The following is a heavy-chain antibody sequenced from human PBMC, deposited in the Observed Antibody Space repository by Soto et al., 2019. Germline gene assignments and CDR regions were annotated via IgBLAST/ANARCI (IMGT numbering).Heavy chain of an antibody. Sequence: PGGSLRLSCAASGFTFSAYSMAWVRQAPAKGLEWVSVISGRSDVTYYADSVKGRFTISRDNSRNTLSLLMNSLRVEDTAVYYCASGVFGRLIENWGQGTLVTVSS. CDR1: GFTFSAYS. J-gene: IGHJ4*02. CDR2: ISGRSDVT. D-gene: IGHD2-8*01. CDR3: ASGVFGRLIEN. V-gene: IGHV3-23*01.